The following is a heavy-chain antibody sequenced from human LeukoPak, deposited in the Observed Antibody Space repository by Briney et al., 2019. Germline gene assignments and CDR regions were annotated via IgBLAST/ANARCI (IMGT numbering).Heavy chain of an antibody. V-gene: IGHV1-2*02. CDR2: LNPNSGGT. J-gene: IGHJ4*02. D-gene: IGHD1-26*01. Sequence: ASVKVSCKASGYTFTGYYIHWVRQAPGQGLEWMGWLNPNSGGTDYAQNFQGRVTMTRDTSISTAYMELSRLRSDDTAVYYCARDSSGSYLIDYWGQGTLVAVSS. CDR1: GYTFTGYY. CDR3: ARDSSGSYLIDY.